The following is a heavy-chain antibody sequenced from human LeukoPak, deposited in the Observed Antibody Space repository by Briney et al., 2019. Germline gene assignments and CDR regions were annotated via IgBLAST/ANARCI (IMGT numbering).Heavy chain of an antibody. V-gene: IGHV1-2*02. Sequence: ASVKVSCKTSGYTFTDYYMHWVRQAPGQGLEWMGWINPNTGGTGSAQKFQGRVTMSRDTAITTVYMEVSWLTSDDTAIYYCARADRLHGGPYLIGPWGQGTLVTVSS. J-gene: IGHJ5*02. D-gene: IGHD2-21*01. CDR2: INPNTGGT. CDR3: ARADRLHGGPYLIGP. CDR1: GYTFTDYY.